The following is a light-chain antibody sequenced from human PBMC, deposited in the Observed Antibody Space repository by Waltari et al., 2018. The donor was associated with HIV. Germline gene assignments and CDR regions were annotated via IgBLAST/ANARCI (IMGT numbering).Light chain of an antibody. CDR2: DAS. J-gene: IGKJ3*01. CDR3: QQRSNWPGT. Sequence: EIVLTQSPVTLSLSPGERANLSCSASQNIRNYVGWYQQKSGQPPRLLIYDASTRDTGIPARFSGAGSGTDFTLTIDSLEPEDFAMYYCQQRSNWPGTFGPGTRVDVK. CDR1: QNIRNY. V-gene: IGKV3-11*01.